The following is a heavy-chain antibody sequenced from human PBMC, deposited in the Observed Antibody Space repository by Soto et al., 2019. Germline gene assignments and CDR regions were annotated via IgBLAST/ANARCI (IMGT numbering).Heavy chain of an antibody. Sequence: SETLSLTCTVSGGSISSSSYYWGWIRQPPGKGLEWIGSIYYSGSTYYNPSLKSRVTISVDTSKNQFSLKLSSVTAADTAVYYCATPGFPVGPLRLDYWGQGTLVTVSS. CDR2: IYYSGST. CDR1: GGSISSSSYY. D-gene: IGHD3-10*01. J-gene: IGHJ4*02. CDR3: ATPGFPVGPLRLDY. V-gene: IGHV4-39*01.